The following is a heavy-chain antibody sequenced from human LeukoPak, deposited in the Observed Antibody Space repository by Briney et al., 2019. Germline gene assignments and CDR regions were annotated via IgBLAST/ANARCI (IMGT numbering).Heavy chain of an antibody. CDR3: ALWFGDASGFDP. V-gene: IGHV1-8*01. CDR1: GYTFTSYD. D-gene: IGHD3-10*01. J-gene: IGHJ5*02. Sequence: GASVKVSCKASGYTFTSYDINWVRQATGQGLEWMGWMYPNSGNTGYAQKFQVRVTMTRNTSISTAYMELSGLRSEDTAVYYCALWFGDASGFDPWGQGTLVTVSS. CDR2: MYPNSGNT.